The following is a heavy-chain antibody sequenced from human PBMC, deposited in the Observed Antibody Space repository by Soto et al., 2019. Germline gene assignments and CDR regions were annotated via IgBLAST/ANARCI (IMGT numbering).Heavy chain of an antibody. CDR1: GFTFSNYA. CDR3: TKDWQHDS. V-gene: IGHV3-23*01. CDR2: INTSGVNR. D-gene: IGHD6-13*01. J-gene: IGHJ5*01. Sequence: EVQLLQSGGGLVQPGGSLRLSCAASGFTFSNYAMSWVRQAPGKGLECVYTINTSGVNRHYADSVKGRFSVSRDNSRNTLSLQMNSLRAEDTAVYYCTKDWQHDSWGQGTLVTVSS.